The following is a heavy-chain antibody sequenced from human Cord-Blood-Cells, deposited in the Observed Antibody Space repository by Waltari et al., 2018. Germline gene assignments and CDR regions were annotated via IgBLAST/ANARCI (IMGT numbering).Heavy chain of an antibody. J-gene: IGHJ6*02. CDR3: ARGPPEWEHYYGMDV. V-gene: IGHV4-31*03. D-gene: IGHD1-26*01. Sequence: QVQLQESGPGLVKPSQTLSLTCTVSGGSISSGGYYWSWIRQHPGKGLEWIGYIYYSRVTYYNPSLKSRVTISVDTSKNQFSVKLGSVTAADTAVYYCARGPPEWEHYYGMDVWGQGTTVTVSS. CDR2: IYYSRVT. CDR1: GGSISSGGYY.